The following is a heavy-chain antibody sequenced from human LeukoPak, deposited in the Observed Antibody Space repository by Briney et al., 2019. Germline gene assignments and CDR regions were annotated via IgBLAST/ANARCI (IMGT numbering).Heavy chain of an antibody. CDR3: VRGSGSPLRQSWFDP. D-gene: IGHD3-10*01. CDR2: IYYSGST. J-gene: IGHJ5*02. Sequence: SETLSLTCTVSGGSISSYYWSWIRQPPGKGLEWIGYIYYSGSTNYNPSLKSRVTISVDTSKNQFSLKLSSVTAADPAVYHCVRGSGSPLRQSWFDPWGQGTLVTVSS. CDR1: GGSISSYY. V-gene: IGHV4-59*01.